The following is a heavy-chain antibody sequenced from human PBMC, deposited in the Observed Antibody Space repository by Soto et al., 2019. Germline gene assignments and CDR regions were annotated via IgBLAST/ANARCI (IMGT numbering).Heavy chain of an antibody. CDR3: ARTLGPRGMDV. V-gene: IGHV3-43*01. D-gene: IGHD3-10*01. CDR1: GFRFSDYY. Sequence: PGGPLSLSCAASGFRFSDYYMRWVRQAPGKGLEWVSLISWDGGSTYYADSVKGRFTISRDNSKNSLYLQMNSLRTEDTALYYCARTLGPRGMDVWGQGTTVTVSS. J-gene: IGHJ6*02. CDR2: ISWDGGST.